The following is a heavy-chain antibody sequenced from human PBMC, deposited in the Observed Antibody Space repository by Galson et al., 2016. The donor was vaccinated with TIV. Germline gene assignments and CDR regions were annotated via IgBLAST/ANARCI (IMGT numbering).Heavy chain of an antibody. CDR2: IDPRSVAT. CDR1: GDTFTGYY. D-gene: IGHD4-17*01. V-gene: IGHV1-2*02. J-gene: IGHJ4*02. Sequence: SVKVSCKASGDTFTGYYVHWVRQAPGQGLEWMGWIDPRSVATNYARKFQGRVTMTRDTCISTAYMELSRLKSDDTAVYYCARARYGDYFDYWGQGTLVTVSS. CDR3: ARARYGDYFDY.